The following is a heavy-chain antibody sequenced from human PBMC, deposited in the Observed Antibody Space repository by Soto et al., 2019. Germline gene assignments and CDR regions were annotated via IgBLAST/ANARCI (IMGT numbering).Heavy chain of an antibody. V-gene: IGHV4-34*01. CDR3: ARSSYYYDSSGYAQSSFDY. J-gene: IGHJ4*02. Sequence: SETLSLTCAVYGGSFSGYYWSWIRQPPGKGLEWIGEINHSGSTNYNPSLKSRVTISVDTSKNQFSLKLSSVTAADTAVYYCARSSYYYDSSGYAQSSFDYWGQGTLVTVSS. CDR2: INHSGST. CDR1: GGSFSGYY. D-gene: IGHD3-22*01.